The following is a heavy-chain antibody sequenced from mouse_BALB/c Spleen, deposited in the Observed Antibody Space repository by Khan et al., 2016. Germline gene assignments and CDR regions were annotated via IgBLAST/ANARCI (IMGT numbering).Heavy chain of an antibody. CDR3: ARYYYAMDY. Sequence: QVQLKQSGAELAKSGASVKMSCKASGYTFTSYWMHWVKQRPGQGLEWIGYINPSTGYTEYNQKFKDKATLTADKSSSTAYMQLSSLTSEDSAVYYCARYYYAMDYWGQGTSVTVSS. J-gene: IGHJ4*01. CDR1: GYTFTSYW. V-gene: IGHV1-7*01. CDR2: INPSTGYT.